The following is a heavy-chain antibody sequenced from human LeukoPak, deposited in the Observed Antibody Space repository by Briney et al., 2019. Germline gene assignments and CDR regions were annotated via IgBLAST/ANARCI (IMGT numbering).Heavy chain of an antibody. Sequence: GASVKVSCKASGYTFTSYDINWVRQATGQGLEWMGWMNPNSGNTGYAQKFQGRVTMTRNTSISTAYMELSSLRSEDTAVYYCARGYETSYYYYYYGMDVWGQGTTVTVSS. CDR2: MNPNSGNT. V-gene: IGHV1-8*01. CDR1: GYTFTSYD. J-gene: IGHJ6*02. CDR3: ARGYETSYYYYYYGMDV. D-gene: IGHD5-12*01.